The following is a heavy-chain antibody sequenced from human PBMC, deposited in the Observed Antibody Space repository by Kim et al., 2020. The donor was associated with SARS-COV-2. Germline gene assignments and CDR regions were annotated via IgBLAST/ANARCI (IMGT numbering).Heavy chain of an antibody. Sequence: GGSLRLSCAASGFTFSSYGMHWVRQAPGKGLEWVAVISYDGSNKYYADSVKGRFTISRDNSKNTLYLQMNSLRAEDTAVYYCAKARGSWENIFDYWGQGTLVTVSS. CDR3: AKARGSWENIFDY. J-gene: IGHJ4*02. V-gene: IGHV3-30*18. D-gene: IGHD1-26*01. CDR1: GFTFSSYG. CDR2: ISYDGSNK.